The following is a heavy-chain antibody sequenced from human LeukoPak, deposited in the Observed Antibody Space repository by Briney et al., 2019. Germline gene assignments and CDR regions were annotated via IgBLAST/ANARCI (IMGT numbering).Heavy chain of an antibody. CDR3: ARSKISEWELQPLDY. CDR1: GGSFSGYY. D-gene: IGHD1-26*01. J-gene: IGHJ4*02. CDR2: INHSGST. V-gene: IGHV4-34*01. Sequence: SETLSLTCAVYGGSFSGYYWSWIRQPPGKGLEWIGEINHSGSTNYNPSLKSRVTISVDTSKNQFSLKLSSVTAADTAVYYCARSKISEWELQPLDYWGQGTLVTVSS.